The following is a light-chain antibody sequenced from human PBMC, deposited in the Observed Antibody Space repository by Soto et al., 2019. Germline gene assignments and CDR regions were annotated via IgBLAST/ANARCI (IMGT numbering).Light chain of an antibody. CDR1: NSNIGSDT. Sequence: QSVLTQPPSASGTPGQRVTISCSGSNSNIGSDTVNWYQQLPGRAPTFLINSHNQRPSGVPDRFSASQSGTSASLAISVLQSEDEADDDCASSDDSINRWVFGGGTKLTVL. V-gene: IGLV1-44*01. CDR2: SHN. J-gene: IGLJ3*02. CDR3: ASSDDSINRWV.